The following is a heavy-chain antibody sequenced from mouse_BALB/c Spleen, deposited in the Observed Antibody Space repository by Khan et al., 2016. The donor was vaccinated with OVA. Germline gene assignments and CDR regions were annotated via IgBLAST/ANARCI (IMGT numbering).Heavy chain of an antibody. Sequence: EVQLQESGPSLVKPSQTLSLTCSVTGDSITSGYWNWIRKFPGNKLEYMGYISYIGSTYYNPSLKSRISITRDTSKNQYYLQLNSVTTEDTATYYCARDTTYAHWDFDVWGAGTTVTVSS. CDR2: ISYIGST. CDR3: ARDTTYAHWDFDV. J-gene: IGHJ1*01. V-gene: IGHV3-8*02. D-gene: IGHD1-1*01. CDR1: GDSITSGY.